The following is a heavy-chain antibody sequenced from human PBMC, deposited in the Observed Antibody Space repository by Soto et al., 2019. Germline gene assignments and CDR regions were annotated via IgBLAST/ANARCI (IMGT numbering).Heavy chain of an antibody. CDR3: SGGVGDAI. CDR2: TNQDGSEK. J-gene: IGHJ4*02. Sequence: EDQLVESGGGLVQPGGSLRLTCAVSGFSFRSDWMNWVRQAPGKGLEWVAHTNQDGSEKYYLDSVKGRFTIFRDNGKNSLYLQMNSRRAEDAAVYYCSGGVGDAIWGEGTLVTVSS. D-gene: IGHD1-26*01. CDR1: GFSFRSDW. V-gene: IGHV3-7*04.